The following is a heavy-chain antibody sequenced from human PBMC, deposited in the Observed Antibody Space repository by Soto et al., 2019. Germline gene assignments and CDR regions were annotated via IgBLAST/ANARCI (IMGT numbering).Heavy chain of an antibody. V-gene: IGHV1-69*01. CDR2: IIPIFGTA. D-gene: IGHD2-15*01. J-gene: IGHJ5*02. CDR1: GGTFSSYA. CDR3: ARDRGYCSGASCNWFDP. Sequence: QVQLVQSGAEVKKPGSSVKVSCKASGGTFSSYAISWVRQAPGQGLEWMGGIIPIFGTANYAQKFQGRVTITADESTSTAYMELSSLRSEDTAVYYCARDRGYCSGASCNWFDPWGQGTLVTVSS.